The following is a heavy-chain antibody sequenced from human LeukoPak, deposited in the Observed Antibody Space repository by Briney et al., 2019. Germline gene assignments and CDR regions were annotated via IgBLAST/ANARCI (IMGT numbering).Heavy chain of an antibody. J-gene: IGHJ4*02. CDR1: GGSFSGYY. CDR3: ATVEVSDYDSSGYLPGY. D-gene: IGHD3-22*01. CDR2: INHSGST. Sequence: SETLSLTCAVYGGSFSGYYWSWIRQAPGKGLEWIGEINHSGSTNYNPSLKSRVTISVDTSKNQFSLKLSSVTAADTAVYYCATVEVSDYDSSGYLPGYWGQGTLVTVSS. V-gene: IGHV4-34*01.